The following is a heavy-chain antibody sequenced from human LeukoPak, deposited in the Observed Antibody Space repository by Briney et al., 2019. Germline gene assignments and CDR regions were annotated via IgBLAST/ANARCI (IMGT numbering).Heavy chain of an antibody. V-gene: IGHV1-2*02. Sequence: ASVKVSCKASGYTFTGYYMHWVRQAPGQGLEWMGWINPNSGGTNYAQKFQGRVSMTRDTSISTAYMELSRLRSDDTAVYYCARSPRLHIAAADAFDIWGQGTMVTVSS. J-gene: IGHJ3*02. CDR2: INPNSGGT. CDR1: GYTFTGYY. D-gene: IGHD6-13*01. CDR3: ARSPRLHIAAADAFDI.